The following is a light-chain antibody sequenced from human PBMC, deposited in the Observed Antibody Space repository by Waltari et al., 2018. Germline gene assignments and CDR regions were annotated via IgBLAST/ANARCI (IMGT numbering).Light chain of an antibody. CDR3: SSYTTSSTVV. J-gene: IGLJ2*01. V-gene: IGLV2-14*03. Sequence: QSALTQPASVSGSPGQSITISCTGTSSAVGAYNYVSWYRQHPGTAPKLLIFDFSHRPSGVSNRFSGSKSGNTASLTISGLQAEDEADYYCSSYTTSSTVVFGGGTKLTVL. CDR1: SSAVGAYNY. CDR2: DFS.